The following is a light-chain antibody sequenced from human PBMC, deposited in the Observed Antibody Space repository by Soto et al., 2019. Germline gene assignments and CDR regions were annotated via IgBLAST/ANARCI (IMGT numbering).Light chain of an antibody. CDR3: SSYVGSNNLV. CDR2: RVT. CDR1: SSDVGGDNY. V-gene: IGLV2-8*01. J-gene: IGLJ3*02. Sequence: QSALTQPPSASGSPGQSVTISCTGTSSDVGGDNYVSWYQQHAGKAPKLMIYRVTKRPSGVPDRFSGSKSGNTASLTVSGLQAEDEADYYCSSYVGSNNLVFGGGTKLTVL.